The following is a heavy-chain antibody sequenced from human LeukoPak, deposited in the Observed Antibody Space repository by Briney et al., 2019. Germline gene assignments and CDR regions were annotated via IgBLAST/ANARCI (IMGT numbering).Heavy chain of an antibody. V-gene: IGHV3-30*02. Sequence: PGGSLRLSCAASGFTFSSYGMHWVRQAPGKGLEWVAFIRYDGSNKYYADSVKGRFTISRDNSKNTLYLQMNSLRAEDTAVYYCANWPIAARPRGNYFDYWGQGTLVTVSS. CDR3: ANWPIAARPRGNYFDY. D-gene: IGHD6-6*01. CDR2: IRYDGSNK. J-gene: IGHJ4*02. CDR1: GFTFSSYG.